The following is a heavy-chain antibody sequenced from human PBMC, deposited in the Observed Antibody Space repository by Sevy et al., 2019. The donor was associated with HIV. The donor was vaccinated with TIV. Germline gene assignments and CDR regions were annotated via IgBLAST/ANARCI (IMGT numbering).Heavy chain of an antibody. Sequence: GGSLRLSCAASTFTFNDYWMNWVRQAPGKGLEWVANINQHGSEKYFVDSVKGRFTISRDNAKNSLYLQMNSLRAEDTAGDYWGGWGGGLDVWGQGTTVTVSS. CDR1: TFTFNDYW. CDR2: INQHGSEK. V-gene: IGHV3-7*01. D-gene: IGHD3-16*01. CDR3: GGWGGGLDV. J-gene: IGHJ6*02.